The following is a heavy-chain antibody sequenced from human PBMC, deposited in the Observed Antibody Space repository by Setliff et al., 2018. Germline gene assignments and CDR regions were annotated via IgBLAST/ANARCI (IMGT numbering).Heavy chain of an antibody. CDR3: AATGEYGDYDY. Sequence: SETLSLTCAASGGTFSYYYWSWIRQPPGKGLELIGYIYYSETAKYNPSLKSRVTISVDASKKQFFLRLTSVIAADTAVYYCAATGEYGDYDYWGQGTLVTVSS. J-gene: IGHJ4*02. CDR1: GGTFSYYY. D-gene: IGHD4-17*01. CDR2: IYYSETA. V-gene: IGHV4-59*12.